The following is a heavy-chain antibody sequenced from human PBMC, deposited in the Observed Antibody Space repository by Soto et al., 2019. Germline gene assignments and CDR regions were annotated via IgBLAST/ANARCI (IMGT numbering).Heavy chain of an antibody. CDR2: XXXXXXX. Sequence: LXXSXXXSGFXVSSNYLSWVRQAXGXXLEWVXXXXXXXXXXXXXXVXGRFTISRDKSNNTLYLQMRRVRAEDTAVYFCARHRHPRGTVGATSPLDPWGQGTQVTVSS. J-gene: IGHJ5*02. CDR3: ARHRHPRGTVGATSPLDP. V-gene: IGHV3-53*01. D-gene: IGHD1-26*01. CDR1: GFXVSSNY.